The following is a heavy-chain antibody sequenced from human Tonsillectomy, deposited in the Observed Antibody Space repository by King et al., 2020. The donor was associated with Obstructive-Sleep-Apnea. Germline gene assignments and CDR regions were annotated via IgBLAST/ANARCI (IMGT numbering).Heavy chain of an antibody. V-gene: IGHV3-43*01. CDR2: FTWDGGRT. Sequence: VQLVESGGVVVQPGGSLRLSCAASGFSFHDYTMHLVRQAPGKGLEWVSLFTWDGGRTQYVDSVEGRFTISRDNSKNSLFLQMSSLKIEDTALYYCAKDMSGWYGFDYWGQGTLVTVSS. CDR1: GFSFHDYT. D-gene: IGHD6-19*01. CDR3: AKDMSGWYGFDY. J-gene: IGHJ4*02.